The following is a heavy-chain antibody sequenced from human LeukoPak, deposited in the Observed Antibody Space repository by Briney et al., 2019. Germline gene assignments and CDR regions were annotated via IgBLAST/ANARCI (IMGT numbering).Heavy chain of an antibody. J-gene: IGHJ6*02. V-gene: IGHV3-23*01. CDR1: GFTFSSYA. CDR3: TKDEAPAAGSWNYYYGMDV. CDR2: IGGSGGST. Sequence: GGSLRLSCVASGFTFSSYAMSWLRQAPGKGLEWVSAIGGSGGSTYYADSVKGRFTVSRDDFKNTLYLEMNSLRVEDTDVYYCTKDEAPAAGSWNYYYGMDVWGQGTTVTVSS. D-gene: IGHD6-13*01.